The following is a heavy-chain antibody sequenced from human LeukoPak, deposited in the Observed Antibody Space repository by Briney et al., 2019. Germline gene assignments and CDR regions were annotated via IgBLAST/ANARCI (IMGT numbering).Heavy chain of an antibody. Sequence: SETLSLTCAVYGGSFSGYYWSWIRQPPGKGLEWIGEINHSGSTNYNPSLRSRVTISVDTSKNQFSLKLSSVTAADTAVYYCARWGLGYCSSTSCYKFDYWGQGTLVTVSS. V-gene: IGHV4-34*01. D-gene: IGHD2-2*02. CDR1: GGSFSGYY. CDR2: INHSGST. J-gene: IGHJ4*02. CDR3: ARWGLGYCSSTSCYKFDY.